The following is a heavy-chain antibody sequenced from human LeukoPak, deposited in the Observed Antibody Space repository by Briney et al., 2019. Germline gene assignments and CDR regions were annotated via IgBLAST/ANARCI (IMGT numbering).Heavy chain of an antibody. CDR2: MNPNSGNT. V-gene: IGHV1-8*01. CDR1: GYTFTSYD. J-gene: IGHJ4*02. D-gene: IGHD2-2*01. Sequence: ASVNVSCKASGYTFTSYDINWVRQATGQGLEWMGWMNPNSGNTGYAQKFQGRVTMTRNTSISTAYMELSSLRSEDTAVYYCARGLMGCSSTSCLCYDFWSGLSRHPFDYWGQGTLVTVSS. CDR3: ARGLMGCSSTSCLCYDFWSGLSRHPFDY.